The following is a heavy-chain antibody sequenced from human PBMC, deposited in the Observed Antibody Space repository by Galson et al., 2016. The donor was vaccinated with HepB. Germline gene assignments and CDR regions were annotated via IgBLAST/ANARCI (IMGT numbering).Heavy chain of an antibody. V-gene: IGHV6-1*01. CDR2: TYYRSKWYN. CDR1: GDSVSGNSVT. CDR3: GRQYRNACYI. J-gene: IGHJ3*02. D-gene: IGHD2-2*02. Sequence: CAISGDSVSGNSVTWNWIRQSPSRGLEWLGRTYYRSKWYNDYAVSVKSRITINSDTSKNQFSLQLNSVTPEDTAVYYCGRQYRNACYIWGQGTMVTVSS.